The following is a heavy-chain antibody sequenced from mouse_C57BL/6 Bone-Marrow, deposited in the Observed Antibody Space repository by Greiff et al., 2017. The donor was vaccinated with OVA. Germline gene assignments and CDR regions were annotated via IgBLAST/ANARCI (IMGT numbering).Heavy chain of an antibody. D-gene: IGHD2-3*01. J-gene: IGHJ2*01. CDR2: IYPGSGST. CDR3: ARYDGYYKGYFDY. V-gene: IGHV1-55*01. CDR1: GYTFTSYW. Sequence: QVQLQQPGAELVKPGASVNMSCNASGYTFTSYWITWVKQRPGQGLEWIGDIYPGSGSTNYNEKFKSKATLTVDTASSTAYMQLSSLTSEDSAVYYCARYDGYYKGYFDYWGQGTTLTVSS.